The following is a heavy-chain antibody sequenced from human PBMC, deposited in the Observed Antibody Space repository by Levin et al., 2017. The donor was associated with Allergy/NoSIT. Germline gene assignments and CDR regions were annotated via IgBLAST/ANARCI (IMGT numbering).Heavy chain of an antibody. J-gene: IGHJ4*02. CDR1: GFTFTSYY. D-gene: IGHD2-15*01. CDR2: INPNGGTT. CDR3: ARARGWSDFDY. V-gene: IGHV1-46*01. Sequence: TGESLKISCKASGFTFTSYYMHWVRQAPGQGLEWMGIINPNGGTTSYAQNFQGRVTLTSDTSTSTVYMELSSLSSEDTAVYYCARARGWSDFDYWGQGTLLTVSS.